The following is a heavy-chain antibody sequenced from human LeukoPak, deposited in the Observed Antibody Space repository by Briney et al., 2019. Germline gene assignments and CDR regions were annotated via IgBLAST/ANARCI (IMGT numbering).Heavy chain of an antibody. CDR1: GYTFTSYY. CDR3: ARELVGNYYDSSGYIDY. CDR2: FDPEDGET. V-gene: IGHV1-46*01. D-gene: IGHD3-22*01. J-gene: IGHJ4*02. Sequence: GASVKVSCKASGYTFTSYYMHWVRQAPGKGLEWMGGFDPEDGETIYAQKFQGRVTMTTDTSTSTAYMELRSLRSDDTAVYYCARELVGNYYDSSGYIDYWGQGTLVTVSS.